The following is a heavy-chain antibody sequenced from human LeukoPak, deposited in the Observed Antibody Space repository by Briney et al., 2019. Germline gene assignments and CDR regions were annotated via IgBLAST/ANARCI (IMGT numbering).Heavy chain of an antibody. Sequence: GGSLRLSCEASEFTFSSYGMHWVRQAPGKGLEWVAVISYDGSNKYYADSVKGRFTISRDNSKNTLYLQMNSLRAEDTAVYYCAKGARILEWHTREQTLDYWGQGTLVTVSS. J-gene: IGHJ4*02. V-gene: IGHV3-30*18. D-gene: IGHD3-3*01. CDR3: AKGARILEWHTREQTLDY. CDR1: EFTFSSYG. CDR2: ISYDGSNK.